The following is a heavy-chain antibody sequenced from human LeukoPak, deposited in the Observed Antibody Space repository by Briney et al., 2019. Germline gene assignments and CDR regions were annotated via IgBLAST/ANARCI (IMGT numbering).Heavy chain of an antibody. CDR3: ARLSLGYCSGGSCYYGWFDP. CDR2: INHSGST. CDR1: GGSLSGYY. Sequence: SETLSLTCAVYGGSLSGYYWSWIRQPPGKGLEWIGEINHSGSTNYNPSLKSRVTISVDTSKNQFSLKLSSVTAADTAVYYCARLSLGYCSGGSCYYGWFDPWGQGTLVTVSS. V-gene: IGHV4-34*01. D-gene: IGHD2-15*01. J-gene: IGHJ5*02.